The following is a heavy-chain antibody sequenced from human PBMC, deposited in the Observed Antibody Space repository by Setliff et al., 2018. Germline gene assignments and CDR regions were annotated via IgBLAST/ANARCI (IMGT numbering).Heavy chain of an antibody. J-gene: IGHJ6*03. D-gene: IGHD5-18*01. V-gene: IGHV1-69*05. CDR1: GGTFSSYG. CDR3: AREGVDTRSSTDYRYYMDV. CDR2: TIPIFGST. Sequence: SVKVSCRASGGTFSSYGISWVRQAPGQGLEWMGGTIPIFGSTNYAQKFQDRVTIITDESTSTAYMELRSLRTEDTAVYYCAREGVDTRSSTDYRYYMDVWGKGTTVTVSS.